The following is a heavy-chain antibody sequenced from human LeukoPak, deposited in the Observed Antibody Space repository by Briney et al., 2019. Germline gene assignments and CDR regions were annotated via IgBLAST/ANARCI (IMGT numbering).Heavy chain of an antibody. D-gene: IGHD3-10*01. J-gene: IGHJ5*02. CDR1: GYTFTSYD. CDR2: MNTNSGNT. CDR3: ARVHVVRGVIPGRGGRYNWFDP. V-gene: IGHV1-8*01. Sequence: ASVKVSCKASGYTFTSYDINWVRQATGQGLEWMGWMNTNSGNTGYAQKFQGRVTMTRNTSISTAYMELSSLRSEDTAVYYCARVHVVRGVIPGRGGRYNWFDPWGQGTLVTVSS.